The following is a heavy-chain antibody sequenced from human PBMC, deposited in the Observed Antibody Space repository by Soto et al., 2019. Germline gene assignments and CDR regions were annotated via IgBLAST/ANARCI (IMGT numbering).Heavy chain of an antibody. V-gene: IGHV5-51*01. CDR3: ARPIHAIAVAGTDYYGMDV. CDR2: IYPGDSDT. CDR1: GYSFSSHW. J-gene: IGHJ6*02. Sequence: GEALKISGKGSGYSFSSHWIGWVRQMPGKGLEWMGIIYPGDSDTRYSPSFQGQVTISADKSISTAYLQWSSLKASDTAMYYCARPIHAIAVAGTDYYGMDVWGQGTTVTVSS. D-gene: IGHD6-19*01.